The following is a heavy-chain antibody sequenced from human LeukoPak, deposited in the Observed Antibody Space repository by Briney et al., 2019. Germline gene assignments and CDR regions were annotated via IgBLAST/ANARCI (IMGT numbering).Heavy chain of an antibody. V-gene: IGHV1-2*02. J-gene: IGHJ6*02. CDR1: GYTFTGYY. CDR3: AREGYCSSTSCYGILDV. D-gene: IGHD2-2*01. Sequence: ASVKVSCKASGYTFTGYYMHWVRQAPGQGLERMGWINPNSGGTNYAQKFQGRVTMTRDTSISTAYMELSRLRSDDTAVYYCAREGYCSSTSCYGILDVWGQGTTVTVSS. CDR2: INPNSGGT.